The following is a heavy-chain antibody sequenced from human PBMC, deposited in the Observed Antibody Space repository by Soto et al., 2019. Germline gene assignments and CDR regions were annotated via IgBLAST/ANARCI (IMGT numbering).Heavy chain of an antibody. V-gene: IGHV1-18*01. Sequence: QVQLVQSGAEVKKPGASVKVSCKASGYTFTSYGISWVRQSPGQGREWMGWISAYNGNTNYAQKLQGRVTMTTDTSKSTAYMELRSLRSDDTAVYYCARDRGAYGMDVWGQGTTVTVSS. CDR1: GYTFTSYG. CDR2: ISAYNGNT. J-gene: IGHJ6*02. CDR3: ARDRGAYGMDV.